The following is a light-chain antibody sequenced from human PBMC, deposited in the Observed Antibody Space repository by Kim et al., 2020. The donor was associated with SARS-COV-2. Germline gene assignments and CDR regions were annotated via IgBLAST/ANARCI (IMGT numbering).Light chain of an antibody. CDR2: QDS. CDR1: KLGEKY. V-gene: IGLV3-1*01. Sequence: VSPGQTASITCSGDKLGEKYACWYQQKPGQSPVLVIYQDSKRPSGIPERFSGSNSGNTATLTLSGTQAMDEADYYCQAWDSSTVVFGGGTKLTVL. CDR3: QAWDSSTVV. J-gene: IGLJ2*01.